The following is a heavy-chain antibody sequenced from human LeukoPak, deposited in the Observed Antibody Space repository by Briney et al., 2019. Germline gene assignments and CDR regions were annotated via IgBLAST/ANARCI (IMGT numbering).Heavy chain of an antibody. Sequence: PGGSLRLSRAASGFTFSDYYMNWIRQAPGKGLEWISYISSGGSIIHYADSVKGRFTISRDNAKNSLYLQMNSLRVEDTAVYYCARDLLGVTTRNWFDPWGQGTLVTVSS. CDR3: ARDLLGVTTRNWFDP. J-gene: IGHJ5*02. V-gene: IGHV3-11*01. D-gene: IGHD2-21*02. CDR2: ISSGGSII. CDR1: GFTFSDYY.